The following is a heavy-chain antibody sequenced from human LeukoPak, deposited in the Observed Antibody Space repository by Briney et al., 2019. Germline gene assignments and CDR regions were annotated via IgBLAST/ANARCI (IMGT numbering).Heavy chain of an antibody. J-gene: IGHJ4*02. D-gene: IGHD3-22*01. CDR2: IIPIFGTA. CDR3: ARDRVDSSGYYYYFDY. CDR1: GGTFSSYA. Sequence: ASVKVFCTASGGTFSSYAISWVRRAPGQGLEWMGRIIPIFGTANYAQKFQGRVTITADESTSTAYMELSSLRSEDTAVYYCARDRVDSSGYYYYFDYWGQGALVTVSS. V-gene: IGHV1-69*15.